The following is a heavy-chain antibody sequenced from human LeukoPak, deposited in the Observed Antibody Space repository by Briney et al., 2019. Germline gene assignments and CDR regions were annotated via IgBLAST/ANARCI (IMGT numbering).Heavy chain of an antibody. CDR1: GGSFSGYY. CDR3: TITTGTTLGLMDN. J-gene: IGHJ4*02. CDR2: INHSGST. D-gene: IGHD1-1*01. V-gene: IGHV4-34*01. Sequence: SETLSLTCAVYGGSFSGYYWRWIRQPPGKGLEWIGEINHSGSTNYNPSLKSRVTISVDTSKNQLSLKMSSVTAADTAVYYCTITTGTTLGLMDNWGQGTLVTVSS.